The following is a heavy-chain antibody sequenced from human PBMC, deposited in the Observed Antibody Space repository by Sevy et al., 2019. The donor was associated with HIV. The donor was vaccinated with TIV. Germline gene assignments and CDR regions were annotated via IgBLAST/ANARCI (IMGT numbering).Heavy chain of an antibody. D-gene: IGHD6-13*01. Sequence: ATVKVSCKASGYTFTGYYMHWVGQAPGQGLERMGWINPNSRGTNYAQKFQGRVTMTRDTSISTACMELSRLRSDDTAVYYCASTSQTFSVASAIGWFDPWGQGTWVSVSS. CDR2: INPNSRGT. CDR3: ASTSQTFSVASAIGWFDP. V-gene: IGHV1-2*02. CDR1: GYTFTGYY. J-gene: IGHJ5*02.